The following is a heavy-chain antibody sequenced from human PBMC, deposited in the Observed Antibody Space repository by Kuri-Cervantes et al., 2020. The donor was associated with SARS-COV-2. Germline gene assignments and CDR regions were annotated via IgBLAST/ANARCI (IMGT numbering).Heavy chain of an antibody. Sequence: SVKVSCKASGYTFTNQGISWVRQAPGQGLEWMGGIIPILGIANYAQKFQGRVTITADKSTSTAYMELSSLRSEDTAVYYCAKAGATILSGMDVWGQGTTVTVSS. V-gene: IGHV1-69*10. J-gene: IGHJ6*02. CDR1: GYTFTNQG. CDR2: IIPILGIA. CDR3: AKAGATILSGMDV. D-gene: IGHD1-26*01.